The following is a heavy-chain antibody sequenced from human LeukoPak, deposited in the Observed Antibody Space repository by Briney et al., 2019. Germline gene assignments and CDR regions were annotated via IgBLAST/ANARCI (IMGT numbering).Heavy chain of an antibody. J-gene: IGHJ5*02. CDR3: ARDPLPGIVARPYNWFDP. CDR2: ISAYNGNT. V-gene: IGHV1-18*01. D-gene: IGHD6-6*01. Sequence: ASVKVSCKPSGYTFTSYGISRVRQAPGQGLEWMGWISAYNGNTNYAQKLQGRVTMTTDTSTSTAYMELRSLRSDDTAVYYCARDPLPGIVARPYNWFDPWGQGTLVTVSS. CDR1: GYTFTSYG.